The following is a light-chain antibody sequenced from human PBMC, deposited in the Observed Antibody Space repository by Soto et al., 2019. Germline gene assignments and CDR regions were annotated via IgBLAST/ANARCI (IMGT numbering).Light chain of an antibody. Sequence: EIVMTQSRGSVSVAAGAVVRRYVMANQSVGNNLAWHQQKPGQAPRLLIYGASTRDTGFPARFSGSGSGTEFTRTISSLQYEDVAVHSCQQYNGWTITFRQGTRLEIK. CDR3: QQYNGWTIT. CDR1: QSVGNN. V-gene: IGKV3-15*01. CDR2: GAS. J-gene: IGKJ5*01.